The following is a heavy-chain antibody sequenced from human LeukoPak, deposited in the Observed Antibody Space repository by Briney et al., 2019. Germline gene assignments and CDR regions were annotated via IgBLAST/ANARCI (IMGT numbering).Heavy chain of an antibody. CDR2: INPNSGGT. J-gene: IGHJ6*03. Sequence: ASVKVSCKASGYTFTGYYMHWVRQAPGQGLEWMGWINPNSGGTNYAQKFQGRVTMTRDTSISTAYMELSRLRSDDTAVYYCARAPNCSGGSCYTPYYYYYMDVWAKGPRSQSP. D-gene: IGHD2-15*01. CDR3: ARAPNCSGGSCYTPYYYYYMDV. CDR1: GYTFTGYY. V-gene: IGHV1-2*02.